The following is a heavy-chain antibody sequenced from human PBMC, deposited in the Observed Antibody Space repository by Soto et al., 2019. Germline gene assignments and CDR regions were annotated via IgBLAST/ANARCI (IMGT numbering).Heavy chain of an antibody. CDR1: GYTFPNYG. D-gene: IGHD2-21*02. CDR3: AIDVIPYCGSDCYPGCFHH. Sequence: QVQLVQSGVEVKKPGASVKVSCKASGYTFPNYGINWVRQAPVQGLEWMGWISAYNGNTDYAQKLQGRVTMTTDTSTTTAYMEVTNLRSDDTAVYYCAIDVIPYCGSDCYPGCFHHWGQGTLVIVSS. J-gene: IGHJ1*01. CDR2: ISAYNGNT. V-gene: IGHV1-18*04.